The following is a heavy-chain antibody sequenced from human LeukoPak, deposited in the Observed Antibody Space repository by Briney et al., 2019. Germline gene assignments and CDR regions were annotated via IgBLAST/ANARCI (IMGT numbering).Heavy chain of an antibody. CDR2: INPNSSGT. CDR1: GYTFTSYG. Sequence: GASVKVSCKASGYTFTSYGISWVRQAPGQGLEWMGWINPNSSGTNYAQKFQGWVTMTRDTSISTAYMELSRLRSDDTAVYYCARGGQIGSSWRRGEFDYWGQGTLVTVSA. D-gene: IGHD6-13*01. CDR3: ARGGQIGSSWRRGEFDY. V-gene: IGHV1-2*04. J-gene: IGHJ4*02.